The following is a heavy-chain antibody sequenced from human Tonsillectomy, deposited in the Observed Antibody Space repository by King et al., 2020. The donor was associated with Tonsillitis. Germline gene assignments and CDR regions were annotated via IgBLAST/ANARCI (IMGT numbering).Heavy chain of an antibody. Sequence: LQLQESGPGLVKPSETLSLTCTVSGGSIRTSNYYWGWIRQSPGKGLEWIGTIYHSGFTYYNPSLKSRLTISVDTTENQFSLKLSSVTATDTSVYYCAGGLPYGPLSYFDYWGQGTLVTVSS. CDR1: GGSIRTSNYY. V-gene: IGHV4-39*01. CDR2: IYHSGFT. J-gene: IGHJ4*02. CDR3: AGGLPYGPLSYFDY. D-gene: IGHD3-10*01.